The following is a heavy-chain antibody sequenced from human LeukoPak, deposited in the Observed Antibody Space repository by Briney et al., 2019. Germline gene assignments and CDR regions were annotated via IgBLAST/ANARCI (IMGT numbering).Heavy chain of an antibody. J-gene: IGHJ4*02. D-gene: IGHD6-13*01. CDR3: ARGHAGSSSWVDY. CDR2: ISPTGSTT. V-gene: IGHV3-74*01. Sequence: PGGSLRLSCTASGFSFSGHWMHWARQLPGRGLVWVSRISPTGSTTSYADSVKGRFTISRDNSKNTLYLQMNSLRAEDTAVYYCARGHAGSSSWVDYWGQGTLVTVSS. CDR1: GFSFSGHW.